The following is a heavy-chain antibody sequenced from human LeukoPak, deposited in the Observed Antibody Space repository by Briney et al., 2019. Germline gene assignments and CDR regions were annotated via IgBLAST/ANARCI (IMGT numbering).Heavy chain of an antibody. CDR1: GFTFSSYA. CDR3: ARLYCSGGSCYYYYYYYYMDV. Sequence: GGSLRLSCAASGFTFSSYAMSWVRQAPGKGLEWVSSISSSSSYIYYADSVKGRFTISRDNAKNSLYLQMNSLRAEDTAVYYCARLYCSGGSCYYYYYYYYMDVWGKGTTVTVSS. CDR2: ISSSSSYI. J-gene: IGHJ6*03. V-gene: IGHV3-21*01. D-gene: IGHD2-15*01.